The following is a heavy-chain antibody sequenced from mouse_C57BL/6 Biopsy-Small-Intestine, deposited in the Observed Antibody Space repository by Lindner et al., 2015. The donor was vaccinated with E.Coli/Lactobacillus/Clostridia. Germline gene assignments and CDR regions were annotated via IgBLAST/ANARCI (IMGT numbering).Heavy chain of an antibody. J-gene: IGHJ4*01. CDR1: GYAFSSYW. D-gene: IGHD1-1*01. V-gene: IGHV1-80*01. CDR2: IYPGDGDT. Sequence: VQLQESGAELVKPGASVKISCKASGYAFSSYWMNWVKQRPGKGLEWIGQIYPGDGDTNYNGKFKGKATLTADKSSSTAYMQLSSLTSEDSAVYFCARGDYGSSLYAMDYWGQGTSVTVSS. CDR3: ARGDYGSSLYAMDY.